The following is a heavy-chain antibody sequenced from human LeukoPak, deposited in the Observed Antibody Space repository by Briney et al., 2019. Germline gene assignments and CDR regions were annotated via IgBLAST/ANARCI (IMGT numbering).Heavy chain of an antibody. CDR3: AKDTSIGRYCTNGVCSPFDY. J-gene: IGHJ4*02. Sequence: GGSLRLSCAASGFTFSSYAMSWVRQAPGKGLERVSAISDSGGSTYDADSVKGRFTISRDNSKNTLYLQMNSLRAEDTAVYYCAKDTSIGRYCTNGVCSPFDYWGQGTLVTVSS. CDR2: ISDSGGST. CDR1: GFTFSSYA. D-gene: IGHD2-8*01. V-gene: IGHV3-23*01.